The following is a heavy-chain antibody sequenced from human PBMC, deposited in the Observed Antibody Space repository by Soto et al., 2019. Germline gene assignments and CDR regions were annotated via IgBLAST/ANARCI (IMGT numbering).Heavy chain of an antibody. CDR1: GFTFSSYW. CDR3: GRDRRRVDY. CDR2: IKGDGSSI. V-gene: IGHV3-74*01. Sequence: GGSLRLSCAASGFTFSSYWMHWVRQAPGKGLVWVSRIKGDGSSIGYADSVKGRFTISRDNARNTLYLQMNSLREEDTALYYCGRDRRRVDYWGQGTLVTVSS. J-gene: IGHJ4*02.